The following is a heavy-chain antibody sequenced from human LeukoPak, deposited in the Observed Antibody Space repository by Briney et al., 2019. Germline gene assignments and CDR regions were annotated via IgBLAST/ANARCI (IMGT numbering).Heavy chain of an antibody. V-gene: IGHV3-48*01. CDR2: IGSSSSTI. CDR3: ARRFGAARDDYMDV. J-gene: IGHJ6*03. CDR1: GFTFSSYS. D-gene: IGHD3-16*01. Sequence: PGGSLRLSCAASGFTFSSYSMNWVRQAPGKELEWVAYIGSSSSTIFYADSVKGRFTISRDNAKNSLYLQMNSLRAEDTAVYYCARRFGAARDDYMDVWGKGTTVTVSS.